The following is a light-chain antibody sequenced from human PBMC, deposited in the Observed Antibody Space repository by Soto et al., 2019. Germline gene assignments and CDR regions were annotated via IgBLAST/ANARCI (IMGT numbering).Light chain of an antibody. Sequence: EIVLTQSPGTLSLSPGERATLSCRASQSVSNSYLAWYQQKPGQAPRLLIYGASSRATGISDRFSGSGSGTDFTLTISRLEPEDFAVYYCQRKGTFGQGTKVEIK. CDR3: QRKGT. CDR2: GAS. J-gene: IGKJ1*01. V-gene: IGKV3-20*01. CDR1: QSVSNSY.